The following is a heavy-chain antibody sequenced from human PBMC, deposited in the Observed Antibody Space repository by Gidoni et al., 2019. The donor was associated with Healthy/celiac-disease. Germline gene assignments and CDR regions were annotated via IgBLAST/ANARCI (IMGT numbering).Heavy chain of an antibody. CDR2: VNPNSGNT. CDR3: ARENDFSPGGGMDV. V-gene: IGHV1-8*01. CDR1: GYTFTSYD. J-gene: IGHJ6*02. D-gene: IGHD3-3*01. Sequence: QVQLVQSGAEVKKPGASVKVSCKDSGYTFTSYDINWVRQATGQGLEWMGWVNPNSGNTGYAQKFQGRVTMTRNTSISTAYMGLSSLRSEDTAVYYCARENDFSPGGGMDVWGQGTTVTVSS.